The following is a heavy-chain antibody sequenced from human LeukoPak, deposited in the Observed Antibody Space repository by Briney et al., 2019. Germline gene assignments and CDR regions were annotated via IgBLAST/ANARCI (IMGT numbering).Heavy chain of an antibody. D-gene: IGHD3-10*01. J-gene: IGHJ5*02. CDR1: GFTFSSYS. CDR2: ISGSGGST. CDR3: AKADYYGSGSYGPSWFDP. V-gene: IGHV3-23*01. Sequence: GGSLRLSCAASGFTFSSYSMNWVRQAPGKGLEWVSAISGSGGSTYYADSVKGRFTISRDNSKNTLYLQMNSLRAEDTAVYYCAKADYYGSGSYGPSWFDPWGQGTLVTVSS.